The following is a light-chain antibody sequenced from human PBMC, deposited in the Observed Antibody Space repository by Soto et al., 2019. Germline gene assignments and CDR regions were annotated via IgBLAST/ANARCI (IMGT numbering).Light chain of an antibody. CDR2: EVS. CDR3: CSYTLRSTLV. Sequence: QSALTQPASVSGSPGQSITISCNGTSSDVGGYQYVSWYQQYPGKAPKLVIYEVSNRPSGVSIRFSGSKSGDTASLTISGLQAEDEADYYCCSYTLRSTLVFGGGTKLTVL. CDR1: SSDVGGYQY. V-gene: IGLV2-14*01. J-gene: IGLJ2*01.